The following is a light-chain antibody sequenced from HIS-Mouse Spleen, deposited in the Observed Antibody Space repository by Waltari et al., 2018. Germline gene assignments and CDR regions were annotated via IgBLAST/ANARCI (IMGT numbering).Light chain of an antibody. J-gene: IGLJ2*01. CDR3: SSYAGSNNLV. Sequence: QSALPQPPSASGSPGQSVTISCTGTSRDVGGYNYLSWYQQHPGKAPKLMIYEVSKRPSGVPDRFSGSKSGNTASLTVSGLQAEDEADYYCSSYAGSNNLVFGGGTKLTVL. V-gene: IGLV2-8*01. CDR1: SRDVGGYNY. CDR2: EVS.